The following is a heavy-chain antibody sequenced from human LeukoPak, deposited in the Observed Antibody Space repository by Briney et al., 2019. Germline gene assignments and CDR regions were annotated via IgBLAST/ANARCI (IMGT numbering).Heavy chain of an antibody. CDR2: ISASGAST. V-gene: IGHV3-23*01. D-gene: IGHD6-6*01. J-gene: IGHJ4*02. CDR1: GFTFSSYA. CDR3: ARRFGAARPVGY. Sequence: GGSLRLSCAASGFTFSSYAMSWVRQAPGKGLEWVSGISASGASTYYADSVKGRFTISRDNSKNTLYLQMNSLRAEDTAVYYCARRFGAARPVGYWGQGTLVTVSS.